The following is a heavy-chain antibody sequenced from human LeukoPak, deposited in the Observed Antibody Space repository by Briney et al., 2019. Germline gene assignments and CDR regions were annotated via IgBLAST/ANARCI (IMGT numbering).Heavy chain of an antibody. CDR1: GFTFSTFA. CDR2: IFPSGGEI. J-gene: IGHJ4*02. V-gene: IGHV3-23*01. CDR3: ARLLGKFRFGELIHRLPNAFDY. D-gene: IGHD3-10*01. Sequence: PGGSLRLSCAASGFTFSTFAMIWVRQPPGKGLEWVSSIFPSGGEIHYADSVRGRFTISRDNSKSTLSLQMNSLRAEDTAIYYCARLLGKFRFGELIHRLPNAFDYWGQGTLVTVSS.